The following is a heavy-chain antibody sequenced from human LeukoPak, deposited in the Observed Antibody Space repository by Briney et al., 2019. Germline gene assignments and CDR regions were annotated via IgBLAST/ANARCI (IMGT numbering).Heavy chain of an antibody. CDR2: IGSGGGTS. D-gene: IGHD3-16*01. V-gene: IGHV3-48*03. CDR1: GFTLSSYE. Sequence: GGSLRLSCSASGFTLSSYEMNWIRQAPGKGLEWVSYIGSGGGTSYHADSVKGRFTISRDNAKNSLYLQLDSLGVEDTAVYYCGRAFPPLRTSSAGDLWGQGTLVTVSS. J-gene: IGHJ1*01. CDR3: GRAFPPLRTSSAGDL.